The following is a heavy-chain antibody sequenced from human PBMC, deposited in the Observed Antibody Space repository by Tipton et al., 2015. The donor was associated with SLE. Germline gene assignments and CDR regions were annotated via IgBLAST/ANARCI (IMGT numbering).Heavy chain of an antibody. Sequence: TLSLTCAVYGGSFSGYYWSWIRQPPGKGLEWIGEINHSGSTNYNPSLKSRVTISVDTSKNQFSLKLSSVTAADTAVYYCAREGSTVTFDYWGQGTLVTVSS. J-gene: IGHJ4*02. CDR2: INHSGST. CDR1: GGSFSGYY. V-gene: IGHV4-34*01. CDR3: AREGSTVTFDY. D-gene: IGHD4-17*01.